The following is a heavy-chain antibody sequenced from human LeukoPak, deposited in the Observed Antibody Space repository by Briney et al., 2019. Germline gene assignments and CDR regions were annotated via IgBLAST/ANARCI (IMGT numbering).Heavy chain of an antibody. CDR3: AKDQSPGYCSSTSCFPPPSLDY. J-gene: IGHJ4*02. V-gene: IGHV3-43D*04. CDR1: GFTFDDYA. CDR2: ISWDGGST. Sequence: GGSLRLSCAASGFTFDDYAMHWVRQAPGKGLEWVSLISWDGGSTYYADSVKGRFTISRDNSKNSLYLQMNSLRAEDTALYYCAKDQSPGYCSSTSCFPPPSLDYWGQGTLVTVSS. D-gene: IGHD2-2*01.